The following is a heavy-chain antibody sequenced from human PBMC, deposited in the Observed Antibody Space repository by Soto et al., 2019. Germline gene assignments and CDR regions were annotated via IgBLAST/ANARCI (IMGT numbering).Heavy chain of an antibody. CDR1: GFTFSAGW. Sequence: GGSLILSCAGSGFTFSAGWMNWVRQAPGKGLEWVGRIKSKTDGGTIDYAAPVKGRFTISRDDSVDTLFLQMNSLRNEDTAVYYCTTYGGSTWPPYWGQGTQVTISS. V-gene: IGHV3-15*07. D-gene: IGHD6-13*01. CDR3: TTYGGSTWPPY. CDR2: IKSKTDGGTI. J-gene: IGHJ4*02.